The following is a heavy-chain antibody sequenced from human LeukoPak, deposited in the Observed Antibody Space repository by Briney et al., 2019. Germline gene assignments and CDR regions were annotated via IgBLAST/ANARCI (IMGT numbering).Heavy chain of an antibody. Sequence: SCKASGYTFTSYGISWVRQAPGKGLEWVAVMSYDGSKEYYADSVKGRFTISRDNSKNTLYLQMNSLRAEDTAVYYCAKPPYDSSGYYQSTFDYWGQGTLVTVSS. CDR3: AKPPYDSSGYYQSTFDY. CDR1: GYTFTSYG. V-gene: IGHV3-30*18. D-gene: IGHD3-22*01. CDR2: MSYDGSKE. J-gene: IGHJ4*02.